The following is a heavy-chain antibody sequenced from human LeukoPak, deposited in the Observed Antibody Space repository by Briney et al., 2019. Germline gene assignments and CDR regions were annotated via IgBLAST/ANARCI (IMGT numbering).Heavy chain of an antibody. V-gene: IGHV4-39*01. CDR1: GGSISSSSYY. CDR2: IYYSGST. Sequence: PSETLSLTCTVSGGSISSSSYYWGWIRRPPGKGLEWIGSIYYSGSTYYNPSLKSRVTISVDTSKNQFSLKLSSVTAADTAVYYCARNPITGTRRGEFDPWGQGTLVTVSS. CDR3: ARNPITGTRRGEFDP. D-gene: IGHD1-20*01. J-gene: IGHJ5*02.